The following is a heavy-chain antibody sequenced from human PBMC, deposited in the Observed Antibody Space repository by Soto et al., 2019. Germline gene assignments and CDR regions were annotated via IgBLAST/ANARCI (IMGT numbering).Heavy chain of an antibody. Sequence: GASVKVSCKASGGTFSSYTISWVRQAPGQGLEWMGRIIPILGIANYAQKFQGRVTITADKSTSTAYMELSSLRSEDTAVYYCARGSAGNYDILTGYYLIPHFDYWGQGTLVTVSS. D-gene: IGHD3-9*01. CDR3: ARGSAGNYDILTGYYLIPHFDY. CDR1: GGTFSSYT. J-gene: IGHJ4*02. V-gene: IGHV1-69*02. CDR2: IIPILGIA.